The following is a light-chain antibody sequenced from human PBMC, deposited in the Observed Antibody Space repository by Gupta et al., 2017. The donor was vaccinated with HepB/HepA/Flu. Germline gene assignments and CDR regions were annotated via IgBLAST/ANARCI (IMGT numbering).Light chain of an antibody. J-gene: IGKJ4*01. CDR2: WAS. Sequence: DIVMTQSPASLAASLGERATINCKSSQSVLYSSNNKNYLAWYQQKPGQPPKLLMYWASTRESGVPDRFSGSGSGTDFTLSISSLQAEDVAVYYCQQYSSSPLTFGGGTEVEIK. CDR1: QSVLYSSNNKNY. CDR3: QQYSSSPLT. V-gene: IGKV4-1*01.